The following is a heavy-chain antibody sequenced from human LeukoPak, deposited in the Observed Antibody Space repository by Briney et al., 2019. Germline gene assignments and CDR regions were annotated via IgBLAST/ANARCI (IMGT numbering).Heavy chain of an antibody. Sequence: GGSLRLSRAASGFTFSNYNMNWVRQAPGKGLEWVSSISSSSSYIYYANSLKGRFTISRDNAKNSLYLQMNSLRAEDTAVYYCAKAIAGGGGFDYWGQGTLVTVSS. J-gene: IGHJ4*02. CDR2: ISSSSSYI. D-gene: IGHD3-16*01. V-gene: IGHV3-21*01. CDR1: GFTFSNYN. CDR3: AKAIAGGGGFDY.